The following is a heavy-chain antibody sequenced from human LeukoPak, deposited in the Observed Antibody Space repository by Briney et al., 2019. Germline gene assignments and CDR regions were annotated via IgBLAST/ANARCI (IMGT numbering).Heavy chain of an antibody. CDR3: AKDLSGYYYDSFDY. D-gene: IGHD3-22*01. CDR1: GFTFSTYT. J-gene: IGHJ4*02. Sequence: PGGSLRLSCAASGFTFSTYTMSWVRRAPGKGLEWVSALSGSDDYTYYADSVKGRFTISRDNSKNTLYLQMNSLRAEDTAVYYCAKDLSGYYYDSFDYWGQGTLVTVSS. V-gene: IGHV3-23*01. CDR2: LSGSDDYT.